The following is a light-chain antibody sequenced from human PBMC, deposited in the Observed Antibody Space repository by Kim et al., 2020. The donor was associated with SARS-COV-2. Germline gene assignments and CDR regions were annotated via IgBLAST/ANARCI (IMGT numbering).Light chain of an antibody. V-gene: IGKV1-33*01. CDR1: QDISNY. CDR2: DAS. Sequence: DIQMTQSPSSLSASVGDRVTITCQASQDISNYLNWYQQKPGRAPKLLIYDASNLETGVPSRFSGSGSATDFTFTISSLQPEDIATYYCHQYDNLLTFGGGTKVDIK. J-gene: IGKJ4*01. CDR3: HQYDNLLT.